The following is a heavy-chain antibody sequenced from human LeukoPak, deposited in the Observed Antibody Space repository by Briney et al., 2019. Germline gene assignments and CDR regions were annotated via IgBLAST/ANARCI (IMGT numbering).Heavy chain of an antibody. Sequence: GGSLRLSCVASGFTFTNYWMDWVRQAPGKGLEWVASIKQDGSQKSYVDSVKGRFTISRDNAKNSLSLQMDSLRGEDTAVYYCTRVLYSSGWYGDHYWGQGTLVTVSS. V-gene: IGHV3-7*01. CDR2: IKQDGSQK. D-gene: IGHD6-19*01. CDR3: TRVLYSSGWYGDHY. J-gene: IGHJ4*02. CDR1: GFTFTNYW.